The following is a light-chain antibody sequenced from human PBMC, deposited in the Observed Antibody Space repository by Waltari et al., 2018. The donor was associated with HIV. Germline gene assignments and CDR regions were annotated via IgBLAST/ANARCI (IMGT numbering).Light chain of an antibody. J-gene: IGLJ6*01. V-gene: IGLV2-23*02. CDR2: EIK. CDR3: CSYAGDAFLYV. Sequence: QSALSQPASVAGSPGPSVTVPCSGTRLDLGIYTLSSWYQHHPGKGPKLLVHEIKKRPSGVSDRFSGSRSVNTAFLTISGLQPDDEASYFCCSYAGDAFLYVCGSGTTVTVL. CDR1: RLDLGIYTL.